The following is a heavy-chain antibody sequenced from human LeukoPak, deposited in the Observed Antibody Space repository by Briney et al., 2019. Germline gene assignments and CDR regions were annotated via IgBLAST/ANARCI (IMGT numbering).Heavy chain of an antibody. CDR1: GGSISSGGYY. D-gene: IGHD3-10*01. CDR3: ARDRAVRGVDEQRGFDP. CDR2: IYYSGST. V-gene: IGHV4-31*03. J-gene: IGHJ5*02. Sequence: QASQTLSLTCTVSGGSISSGGYYWRWLRQHPGEGLEWPGYIYYSGSTYYNPSLKSRLTISVDTSKNQFSLKLTSVTAADTAVYYCARDRAVRGVDEQRGFDPWGQGTLVTVSS.